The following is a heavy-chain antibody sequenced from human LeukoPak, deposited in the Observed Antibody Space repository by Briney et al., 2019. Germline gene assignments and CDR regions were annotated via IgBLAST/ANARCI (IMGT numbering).Heavy chain of an antibody. D-gene: IGHD2-2*01. CDR2: ISGSGGST. Sequence: GGSLRLSCAASRFIFSIYAMSWVRQAPGKGLEWVSAISGSGGSTYYADSVKGRFTISRDNSKNTLYLQMNSLRAEDTAVYYCAKLGTSLPVWYYFDYWGQGTLVTVSS. CDR3: AKLGTSLPVWYYFDY. V-gene: IGHV3-23*01. CDR1: RFIFSIYA. J-gene: IGHJ4*02.